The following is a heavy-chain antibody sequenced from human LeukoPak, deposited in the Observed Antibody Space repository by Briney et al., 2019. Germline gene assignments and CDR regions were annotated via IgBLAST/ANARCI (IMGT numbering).Heavy chain of an antibody. CDR3: AKDDAWIRFGE. Sequence: GGSLRLSCAASGFTFSTYEMNWVRQAPGKGLEWVSYISTSVTTIYYADSVKGRFTISRDNSKNTLHLEVISLTAEDTAVYYCAKDDAWIRFGEWSQGTLVTVSS. CDR2: ISTSVTTI. V-gene: IGHV3-48*03. J-gene: IGHJ4*02. CDR1: GFTFSTYE. D-gene: IGHD3-10*01.